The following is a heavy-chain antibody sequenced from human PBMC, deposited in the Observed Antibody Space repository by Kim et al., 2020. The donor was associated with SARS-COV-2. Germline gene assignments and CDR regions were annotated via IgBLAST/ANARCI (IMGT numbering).Heavy chain of an antibody. CDR1: GFTFSSYW. CDR2: INSDGSST. Sequence: GGSLRLSCAASGFTFSSYWMHWVRQAPGKGLVWVSRINSDGSSTSYADSVKGRFTISRDNAKNTLYLQMNSLRAEDTAVYYCARGPGSSSWIYYYYGMDVWGQGTTVTVSS. V-gene: IGHV3-74*01. CDR3: ARGPGSSSWIYYYYGMDV. D-gene: IGHD6-13*01. J-gene: IGHJ6*02.